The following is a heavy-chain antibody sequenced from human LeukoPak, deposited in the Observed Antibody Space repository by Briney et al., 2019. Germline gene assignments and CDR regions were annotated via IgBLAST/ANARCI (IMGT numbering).Heavy chain of an antibody. CDR2: ISSSGSTI. Sequence: PGGSLRLSCAASGFTFSDYYMSWIRQDPGKGLEWVSYISSSGSTIYYADSVKGRFTIYRDNAKTSLYLQMNSLRAEDTAVYYCARDLVHTYYYGSGSYDYWGQGTLVTVSS. J-gene: IGHJ4*02. CDR1: GFTFSDYY. V-gene: IGHV3-11*01. CDR3: ARDLVHTYYYGSGSYDY. D-gene: IGHD3-10*01.